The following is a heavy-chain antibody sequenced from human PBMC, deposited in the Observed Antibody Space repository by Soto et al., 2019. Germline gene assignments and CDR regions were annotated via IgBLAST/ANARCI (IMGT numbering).Heavy chain of an antibody. D-gene: IGHD3-10*01. CDR2: INAGNGNT. J-gene: IGHJ4*01. CDR3: AGGYYGSGIKSFFDY. CDR1: GYAFTSYA. V-gene: IGHV1-3*01. Sequence: KVSWKDAGYAFTSYAMHWVRQAPGQRLELIGWINAGNGNTKYSQKFQGRVTITRDTSASTAYMGLSSLRSEDTAVYDCAGGYYGSGIKSFFDYW.